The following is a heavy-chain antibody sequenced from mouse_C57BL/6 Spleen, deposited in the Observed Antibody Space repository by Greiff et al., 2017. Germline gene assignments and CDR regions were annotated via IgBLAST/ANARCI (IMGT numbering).Heavy chain of an antibody. Sequence: QVQLQQPGAELVKPGASVKLSCKASGYTFTSYWMQWVKQRPGQGLEWIGEIDPSDSYTNYNQKFKGKATLTVDTSSSTAYMQLSSLTSEDSAVYYCARKAAQASYFDYWGQGTTLTVSS. D-gene: IGHD3-2*02. CDR3: ARKAAQASYFDY. CDR1: GYTFTSYW. CDR2: IDPSDSYT. J-gene: IGHJ2*01. V-gene: IGHV1-50*01.